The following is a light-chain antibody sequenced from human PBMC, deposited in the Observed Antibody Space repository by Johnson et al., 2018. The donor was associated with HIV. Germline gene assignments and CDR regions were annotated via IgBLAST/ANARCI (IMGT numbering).Light chain of an antibody. J-gene: IGLJ1*01. CDR1: SSNIGNNY. V-gene: IGLV1-51*02. CDR3: GTWDSSLGAHYV. Sequence: QSVLTQPPSVSAAPGQKVTIACSGSSSNIGNNYVSWYQQLPGTAPKLLIYANNRRPSGIPDRFSASKSGTSATLDITGLQTGDEADYYCGTWDSSLGAHYVFGSGTEVTVL. CDR2: ANN.